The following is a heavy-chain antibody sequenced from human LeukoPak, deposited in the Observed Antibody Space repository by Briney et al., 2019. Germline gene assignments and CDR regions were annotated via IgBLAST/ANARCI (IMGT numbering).Heavy chain of an antibody. Sequence: GGSLGLSCAASGFTFSNYWMLWVRQAPGKGLVWVSRIERDGSSTRYADPVKGRFLMSRDNAKNTLDLQMNSLRAEDTAVYYCARAAYSSPPDFWGQGALVTVSS. V-gene: IGHV3-74*01. CDR1: GFTFSNYW. J-gene: IGHJ4*02. CDR3: ARAAYSSPPDF. D-gene: IGHD6-13*01. CDR2: IERDGSST.